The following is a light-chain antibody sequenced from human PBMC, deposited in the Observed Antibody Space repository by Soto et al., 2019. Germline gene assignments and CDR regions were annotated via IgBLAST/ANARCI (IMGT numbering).Light chain of an antibody. Sequence: QSVLTQPPSASGTPGQRVTISCSGSSSNIEGNTVNWYQQFPGTAPRLLIYRNNQRPSGVPDRFSGSKSGTSASLAISGLQSEDEADYYCQSYDSSLSGYVFGTGTKVTVL. CDR2: RNN. CDR1: SSNIEGNT. V-gene: IGLV1-44*01. CDR3: QSYDSSLSGYV. J-gene: IGLJ1*01.